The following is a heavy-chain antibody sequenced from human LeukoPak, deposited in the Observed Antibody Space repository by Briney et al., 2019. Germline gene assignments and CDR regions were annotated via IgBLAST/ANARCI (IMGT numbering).Heavy chain of an antibody. V-gene: IGHV3-21*01. J-gene: IGHJ4*02. CDR2: ISVSGTYI. CDR3: ARDRDYGTFDY. CDR1: GFTFSRNG. Sequence: PGGSLRLSCAASGFTFSRNGMAWVRQAPGKGLEWVSSISVSGTYIYYSDSVKGRFTISRDNAKNSLYLEMNSLRSDDTAIYYCARDRDYGTFDYWGQGTLVTVSS. D-gene: IGHD4-17*01.